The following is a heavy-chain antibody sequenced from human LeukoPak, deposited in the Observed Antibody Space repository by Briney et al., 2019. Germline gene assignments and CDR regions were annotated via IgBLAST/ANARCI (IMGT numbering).Heavy chain of an antibody. CDR2: INHSGST. D-gene: IGHD6-19*01. CDR1: GGSFSGYY. CDR3: ARGKGSGWTFDY. V-gene: IGHV4-34*01. J-gene: IGHJ4*02. Sequence: SETLSLTCAVYGGSFSGYYWTWIRQPPWKGLEWIGEINHSGSTNYNPSLKSRVTISVDTSKNQFSLKLNSVTAADTAVYYCARGKGSGWTFDYWGQGTLVTVSS.